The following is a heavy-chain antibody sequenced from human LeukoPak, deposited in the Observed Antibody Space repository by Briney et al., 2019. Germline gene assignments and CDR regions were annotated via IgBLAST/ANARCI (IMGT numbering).Heavy chain of an antibody. CDR1: GYTFTGYY. CDR2: INPNSGGT. CDR3: ATMIIPYYYDSSGYYYGSRGNFDY. Sequence: ASVKVSCKASGYTFTGYYMHWVRQAPGQGLEWMGWINPNSGGTNYAQRFQGRVTMTRDTSTSTAYMELSRLRSDDTAVYYCATMIIPYYYDSSGYYYGSRGNFDYWGQGTLVTVSS. V-gene: IGHV1-2*02. D-gene: IGHD3-22*01. J-gene: IGHJ4*02.